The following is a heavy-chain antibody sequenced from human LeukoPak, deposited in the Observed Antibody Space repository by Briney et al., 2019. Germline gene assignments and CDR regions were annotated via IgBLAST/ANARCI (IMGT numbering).Heavy chain of an antibody. D-gene: IGHD3-22*01. J-gene: IGHJ4*02. Sequence: GGSLRLSCAASGFTFSSYAMSWVRQAPGKGLEWVSATSGSGDGTFYADSVKGRFTISRDNSKHTLYLQMNSLRAEDTAIYYCAKLRDFFDSSGQFDYWGQGTLVTVSS. CDR1: GFTFSSYA. CDR3: AKLRDFFDSSGQFDY. CDR2: TSGSGDGT. V-gene: IGHV3-23*01.